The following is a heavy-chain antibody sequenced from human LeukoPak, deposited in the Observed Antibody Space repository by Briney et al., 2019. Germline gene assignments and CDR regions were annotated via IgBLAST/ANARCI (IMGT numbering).Heavy chain of an antibody. J-gene: IGHJ4*02. CDR2: IKSETDGGTI. CDR3: SARIVVAGTFC. CDR1: GFTFSNAW. V-gene: IGHV3-15*01. D-gene: IGHD6-19*01. Sequence: GGSLRLSCAASGFTFSNAWMTWVRQAPGKGLEWVGRIKSETDGGTIDYAAPVKGRFTISRDDSKNTLYLQMNSLKTEDTAVYYCSARIVVAGTFCWGQGTLVTVSS.